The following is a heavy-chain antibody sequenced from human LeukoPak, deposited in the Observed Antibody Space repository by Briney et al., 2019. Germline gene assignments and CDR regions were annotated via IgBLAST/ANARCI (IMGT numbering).Heavy chain of an antibody. CDR3: AKLPREYCSSSSCPNWFDT. J-gene: IGHJ5*02. CDR2: LSASGGTT. D-gene: IGHD2-2*01. V-gene: IGHV3-23*01. Sequence: PGGSLRLSCAASGFSFSSYAMTWVRQAPGKGLEWVSALSASGGTTYCADSVKGRFTTSRDNSKNTLYLHMNSLRAEDTAVYYCAKLPREYCSSSSCPNWFDTWGQGTLVTVSS. CDR1: GFSFSSYA.